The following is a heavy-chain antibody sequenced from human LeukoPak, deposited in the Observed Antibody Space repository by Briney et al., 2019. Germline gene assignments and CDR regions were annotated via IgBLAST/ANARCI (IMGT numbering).Heavy chain of an antibody. J-gene: IGHJ5*02. CDR1: GGSISSYY. V-gene: IGHV4-4*07. D-gene: IGHD6-6*01. CDR2: IYTSGST. CDR3: ARGRAARPRRHGSNWFDP. Sequence: PSETLSLTCTVSGGSISSYYWSWIRQPAGKGLEWIGRIYTSGSTNYNPSLKSRVTMSVDTSKNQFSLKLSSVTAADTAVYYCARGRAARPRRHGSNWFDPWGQGTLVTVSS.